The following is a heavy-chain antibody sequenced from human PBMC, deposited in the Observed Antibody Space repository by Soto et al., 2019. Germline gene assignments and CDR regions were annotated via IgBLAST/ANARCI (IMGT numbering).Heavy chain of an antibody. J-gene: IGHJ6*03. CDR2: INWNGGRT. CDR3: ARAPRVFYYYMDV. V-gene: IGHV3-20*01. Sequence: GGSLRLSCAASGFNFDEYGMSWVRQVPGKGLEWVSGINWNGGRTAHADSVKGRFTISRDNAKNSLYLQMDSLRDEDTALYHCARAPRVFYYYMDVWGRGTTVTVSS. D-gene: IGHD2-8*01. CDR1: GFNFDEYG.